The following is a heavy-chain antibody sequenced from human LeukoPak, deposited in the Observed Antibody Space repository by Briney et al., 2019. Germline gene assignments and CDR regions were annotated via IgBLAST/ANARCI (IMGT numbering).Heavy chain of an antibody. CDR3: ARAYSSQGTQEYSSSSVFDY. CDR1: GYTFTGYY. D-gene: IGHD6-6*01. J-gene: IGHJ4*02. Sequence: ASVKVSCKASGYTFTGYYMHWVRQAPGQGLEWMGRINPNSGGTNYAQKFQGRVTMTRDTSISTAYMELSRLRSDDTAVYYCARAYSSQGTQEYSSSSVFDYWGQGTLVTVSS. CDR2: INPNSGGT. V-gene: IGHV1-2*06.